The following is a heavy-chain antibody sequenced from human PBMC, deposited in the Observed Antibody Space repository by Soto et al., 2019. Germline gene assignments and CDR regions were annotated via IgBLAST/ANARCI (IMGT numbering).Heavy chain of an antibody. D-gene: IGHD1-26*01. V-gene: IGHV6-1*01. Sequence: SQTLSLTCAISGDSVSSNSAAWNWIRQSPSRGLEWLGRTYYRSKWYNDYAVSVKSRITINPDTSKNQFSLQLNSVTPEDTAVYYCARQVIVGAKTYYYGMDVPRQGTTVTVSS. CDR2: TYYRSKWYN. CDR3: ARQVIVGAKTYYYGMDV. J-gene: IGHJ6*02. CDR1: GDSVSSNSAA.